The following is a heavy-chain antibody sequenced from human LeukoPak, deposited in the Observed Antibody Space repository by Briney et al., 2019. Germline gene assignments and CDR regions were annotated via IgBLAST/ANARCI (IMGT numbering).Heavy chain of an antibody. J-gene: IGHJ3*02. Sequence: TGGSLRLSCAASGFTVSSNYISWVRQAPGKGLECVSVSYSGGSTNYADSVKGRFTISRDNSKNTLYLQMNSLRNEDTAVYYCARGVIRGIDAFDIWGQGTMVTVSS. D-gene: IGHD3-10*01. CDR1: GFTVSSNY. V-gene: IGHV3-66*02. CDR2: SYSGGST. CDR3: ARGVIRGIDAFDI.